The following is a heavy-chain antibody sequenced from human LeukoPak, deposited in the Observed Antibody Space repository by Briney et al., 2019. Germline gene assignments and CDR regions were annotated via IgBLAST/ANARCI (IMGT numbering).Heavy chain of an antibody. V-gene: IGHV4-39*01. CDR2: INYSGST. CDR1: GGSISSTSYY. CDR3: ARHGDLLSPFQT. D-gene: IGHD2-21*02. J-gene: IGHJ5*02. Sequence: PSETLSLTCTVSGGSISSTSYYWGWIRQPPGKGLEWTGTINYSGSTYYNPSLKSRVTISVDTSKNQISLKLNSVTAADTAMYYCARHGDLLSPFQTWGQGTLVTVSS.